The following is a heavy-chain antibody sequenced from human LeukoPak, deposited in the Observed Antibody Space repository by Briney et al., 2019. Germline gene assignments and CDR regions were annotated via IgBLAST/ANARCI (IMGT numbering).Heavy chain of an antibody. CDR1: GFTFSSYS. J-gene: IGHJ4*02. CDR2: ISSSSSYI. CDR3: ARGGRSVAVAGRTIGPFDY. Sequence: GGSLRLSCAASGFTFSSYSMSWVRQAPGKGLEWVSAISSSSSYIYYADSVKGRFTIYRDNAKNSLYLKMNSLRAEDTPVYYCARGGRSVAVAGRTIGPFDYWGQGNLVTVSS. V-gene: IGHV3-21*01. D-gene: IGHD6-19*01.